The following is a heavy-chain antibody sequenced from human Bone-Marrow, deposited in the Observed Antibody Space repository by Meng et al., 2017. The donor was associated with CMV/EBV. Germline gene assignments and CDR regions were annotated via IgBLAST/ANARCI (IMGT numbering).Heavy chain of an antibody. CDR2: IYPGDSGP. J-gene: IGHJ6*02. V-gene: IGHV5-51*01. D-gene: IGHD3-3*01. CDR3: ARTASNYDFWSGYYIYYYYGMDV. Sequence: GGSLRLSCKGSGFTFSNYWIGWVRQMPGKGLEWMGIIYPGDSGPRYRPSFQGQFTISADKSISTAYLQWSSLKASDTAMYYSARTASNYDFWSGYYIYYYYGMDVWGQGTTVTVSS. CDR1: GFTFSNYW.